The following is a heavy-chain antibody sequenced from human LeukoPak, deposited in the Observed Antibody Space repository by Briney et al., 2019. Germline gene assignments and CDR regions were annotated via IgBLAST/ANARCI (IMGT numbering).Heavy chain of an antibody. Sequence: GGSLRLSCAASGFTFSSYAMSWVRQAPGKGLEWVSAISGSGGSTYYADSVKGRFTISRDNSKNTLYLQMNSLRAEDTAVYYCAVSARLERVWHYFNNWGQGTQVTVSS. CDR3: AVSARLERVWHYFNN. CDR2: ISGSGGST. J-gene: IGHJ4*02. CDR1: GFTFSSYA. D-gene: IGHD6-6*01. V-gene: IGHV3-23*01.